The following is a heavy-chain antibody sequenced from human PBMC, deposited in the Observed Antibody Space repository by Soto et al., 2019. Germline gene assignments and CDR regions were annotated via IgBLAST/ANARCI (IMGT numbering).Heavy chain of an antibody. V-gene: IGHV1-69*13. D-gene: IGHD5-18*01. J-gene: IGHJ4*02. CDR3: ATDPYTAMGEYYFDY. Sequence: SVKVSCKASGGTFSSYAISWVRQAPGQGLEWMGGIIPIFGTANYAQKFQGRVTITADESTSTAYMELSSLRSEDTAVYYCATDPYTAMGEYYFDYWGQGTLVTSPQ. CDR1: GGTFSSYA. CDR2: IIPIFGTA.